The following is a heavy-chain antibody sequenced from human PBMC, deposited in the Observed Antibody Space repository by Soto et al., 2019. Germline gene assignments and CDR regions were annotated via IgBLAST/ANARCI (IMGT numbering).Heavy chain of an antibody. J-gene: IGHJ6*02. CDR3: ARDYYGMDV. Sequence: LSLTCTVSGGSISSGGYSWTWIRQSPGKGLEWIGYTYQSGSAYYNPSLKSRVTISVDRSKNQFSLNLTSVTAADTAVYYCARDYYGMDVWGQGTTVTVYS. CDR2: TYQSGSA. V-gene: IGHV4-30-2*06. CDR1: GGSISSGGYS.